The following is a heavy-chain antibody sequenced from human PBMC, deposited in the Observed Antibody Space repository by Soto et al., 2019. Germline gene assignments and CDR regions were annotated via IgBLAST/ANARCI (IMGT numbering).Heavy chain of an antibody. V-gene: IGHV4-39*01. CDR3: ARHRARKWFDP. J-gene: IGHJ5*02. Sequence: SETRSLTCIVSGGSISSSSYYWGWIRQPPGKGLEWIGSIYYSGSTYYNPSLKTRVTISVDTSKNQFSLKLSSVTAADTAVFYCARHRARKWFDPWGQGTLVTVSS. D-gene: IGHD6-6*01. CDR1: GGSISSSSYY. CDR2: IYYSGST.